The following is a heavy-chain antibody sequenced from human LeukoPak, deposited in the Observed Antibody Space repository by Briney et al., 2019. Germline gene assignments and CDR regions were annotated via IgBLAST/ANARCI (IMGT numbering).Heavy chain of an antibody. V-gene: IGHV3-30*18. CDR1: GFTFSSYG. CDR3: AKDWGYGDYGGYYFDY. Sequence: GGSLRLSCAASGFTFSSYGMHWVRQAPGKGLEWVAVISYDGSNKYYADSVKGRFTISRDNSKNTLYLQVNSLRAEDTAVYYCAKDWGYGDYGGYYFDYWGKGTLVTVSS. J-gene: IGHJ4*02. CDR2: ISYDGSNK. D-gene: IGHD4-17*01.